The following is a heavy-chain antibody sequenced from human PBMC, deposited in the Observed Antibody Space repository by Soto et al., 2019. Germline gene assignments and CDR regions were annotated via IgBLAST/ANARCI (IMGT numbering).Heavy chain of an antibody. CDR2: ISYDGSNK. J-gene: IGHJ4*02. D-gene: IGHD6-19*01. Sequence: QVQLMESGGGVVQPGRSLRLSCAASGFIFSGYGMHWVRQAPGKGLEWVAVISYDGSNKYYADSVKGRFTISRDNSKNTLYLQMNSLRAEDTAVYYCAKVLEQWLVLGPPLGYWGQGTLVTVSS. V-gene: IGHV3-30*18. CDR1: GFIFSGYG. CDR3: AKVLEQWLVLGPPLGY.